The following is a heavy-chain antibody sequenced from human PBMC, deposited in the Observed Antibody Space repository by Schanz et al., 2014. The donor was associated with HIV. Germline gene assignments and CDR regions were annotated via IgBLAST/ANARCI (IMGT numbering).Heavy chain of an antibody. CDR1: GGTFSIYA. CDR3: ARGRRDVSMIVLYWLDP. J-gene: IGHJ5*02. V-gene: IGHV1-8*02. CDR2: MNPNSGNT. Sequence: QVQLVQSGAEVKKPGSSVKVSCKASGGTFSIYAISWVRQATGQGLEWMGWMNPNSGNTGYAQKFRGRVTMTRNTSTGTAYMELSSLRSDDTAVYYCARGRRDVSMIVLYWLDPWGQGTLVTVSS. D-gene: IGHD3-22*01.